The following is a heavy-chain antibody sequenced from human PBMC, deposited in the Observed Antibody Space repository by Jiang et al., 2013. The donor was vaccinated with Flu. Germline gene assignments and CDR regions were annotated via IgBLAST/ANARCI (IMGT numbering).Heavy chain of an antibody. CDR3: ARWKSGSYGFYANWFDP. CDR1: GGSISSYY. D-gene: IGHD1-26*01. Sequence: GPGLVKPSETLSLTCTVSGGSISSYYWSWDPAARREGTGVDWAYLYQWEHQLQPLPQESSHHVSRHVQDQFSLKLSSVTAADTAVYYCARWKSGSYGFYANWFDPWGQGTLVTVSS. V-gene: IGHV4-4*07. CDR2: LYQWEH. J-gene: IGHJ5*02.